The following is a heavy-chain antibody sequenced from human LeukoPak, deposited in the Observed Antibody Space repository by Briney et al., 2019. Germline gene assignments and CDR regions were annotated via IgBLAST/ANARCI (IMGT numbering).Heavy chain of an antibody. CDR1: GGSFSGYY. V-gene: IGHV4-34*01. Sequence: PSETLSLTCAVYGGSFSGYYWSWIRQPPGKGLEWIGSFYYTGSTHYNPSLKSRVTVSGDTSKNQFSVRLASVTAADTAVYYCARSKVREDYLDYWGQGTLVTVSS. J-gene: IGHJ4*02. CDR3: ARSKVREDYLDY. D-gene: IGHD1-26*01. CDR2: FYYTGST.